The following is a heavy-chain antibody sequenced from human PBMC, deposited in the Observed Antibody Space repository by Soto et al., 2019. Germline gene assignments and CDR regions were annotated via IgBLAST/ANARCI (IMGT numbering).Heavy chain of an antibody. D-gene: IGHD5-12*01. J-gene: IGHJ4*02. CDR1: GGSIGSYY. V-gene: IGHV4-59*08. CDR3: ARFYDTSHFDY. CDR2: LYYSGST. Sequence: QVQLQESGPGLVKPSETLSLTCTVSGGSIGSYYWSWLRQPPGMGLEWIGCLYYSGSTNYNPSLKSRVTISLDTSKNQFSLKLSSVTAADTAVYYCARFYDTSHFDYWGQGTLVTVSS.